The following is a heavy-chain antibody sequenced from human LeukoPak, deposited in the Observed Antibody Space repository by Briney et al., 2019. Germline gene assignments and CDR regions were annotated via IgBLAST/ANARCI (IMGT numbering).Heavy chain of an antibody. CDR2: ISGAADSK. D-gene: IGHD3-16*01. CDR1: RFTLRNYA. J-gene: IGHJ3*02. Sequence: PGGSLRLSCAPPRFTLRNYAMSWVRPAPERGLEWLSTISGAADSKFHADSVKGRFTISRDNPRSTLYLEMKSLRAEDTAVYYCAKADATIGGAFDTWGQGTMVIVSS. V-gene: IGHV3-23*01. CDR3: AKADATIGGAFDT.